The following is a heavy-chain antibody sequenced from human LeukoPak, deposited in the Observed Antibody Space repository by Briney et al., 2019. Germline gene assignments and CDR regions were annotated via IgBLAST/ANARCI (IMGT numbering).Heavy chain of an antibody. J-gene: IGHJ3*02. D-gene: IGHD3-10*01. CDR1: GFTFSSYA. Sequence: QPGGSLRLSCAASGFTFSSYAMHWVRQAPGKGLEWVAIISYDGNNEYYTDSVKGRFSISRDNSKNTLYLQMNSLRAEDTAVYYCARGSIRMVRGVISDNDAFDIWGQGTMVTVSS. V-gene: IGHV3-30-3*01. CDR3: ARGSIRMVRGVISDNDAFDI. CDR2: ISYDGNNE.